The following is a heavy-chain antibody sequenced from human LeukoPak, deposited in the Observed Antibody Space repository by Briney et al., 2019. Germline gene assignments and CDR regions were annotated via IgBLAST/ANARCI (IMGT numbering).Heavy chain of an antibody. V-gene: IGHV4-59*08. J-gene: IGHJ3*02. CDR1: GGSISTYY. CDR2: IYNGGST. CDR3: ARLIAFGGAFDI. D-gene: IGHD3-10*01. Sequence: SETLSLTCTVSGGSISTYYWSWIRKPPGKGLEWIGHIYNGGSTNYSPSLKSRVTISVDTSKNQFSLKLSSVTAADTAVYYCARLIAFGGAFDIWGQGTMVTVSS.